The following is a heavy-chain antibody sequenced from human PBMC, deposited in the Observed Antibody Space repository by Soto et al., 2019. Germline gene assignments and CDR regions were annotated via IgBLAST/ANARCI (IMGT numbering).Heavy chain of an antibody. CDR1: GDSVSSNSAA. D-gene: IGHD6-6*01. Sequence: SQTLSLTCAISGDSVSSNSAAWNWIRQSPSRGLEWLGRTYYRSKWYNDYAVSVKSRITINPDTSKNQFSLQLNSVTPEDTAVYHCAIVSSSPDLGSYYGMDVWGQGTTVTVSS. J-gene: IGHJ6*02. V-gene: IGHV6-1*01. CDR3: AIVSSSPDLGSYYGMDV. CDR2: TYYRSKWYN.